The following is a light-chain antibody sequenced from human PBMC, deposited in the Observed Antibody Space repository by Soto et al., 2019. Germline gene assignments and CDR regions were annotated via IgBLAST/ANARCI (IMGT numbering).Light chain of an antibody. CDR1: SSNIGAGYD. Sequence: QSVLTQPPSVSGAPGQRVTISCTGSSSNIGAGYDVHWYQQLPGRDPKLLIYGNTNRPSGVPDRFSGSKSGTSASLAITGLQAEDEADYYCLYFDSSLSVVFGGGTKVTVL. V-gene: IGLV1-40*01. CDR2: GNT. CDR3: LYFDSSLSVV. J-gene: IGLJ2*01.